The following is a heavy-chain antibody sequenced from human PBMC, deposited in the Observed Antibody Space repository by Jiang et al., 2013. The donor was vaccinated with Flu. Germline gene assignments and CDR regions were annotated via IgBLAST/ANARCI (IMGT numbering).Heavy chain of an antibody. CDR2: IVVGGGDT. V-gene: IGHV1-58*02. CDR3: AAAIFSVMGPAPAPDY. CDR1: GFTFTNSL. D-gene: IGHD3-3*01. Sequence: EVKKPGTSVKVSCEASGFTFTNSLIQWVRQARGQRLEWMGWIVVGGGDTIYAQNFQERVTITRDLSTSTAYLELRSLRSEDTAVYYCAAAIFSVMGPAPAPDYWGQGTLVTVSS. J-gene: IGHJ4*02.